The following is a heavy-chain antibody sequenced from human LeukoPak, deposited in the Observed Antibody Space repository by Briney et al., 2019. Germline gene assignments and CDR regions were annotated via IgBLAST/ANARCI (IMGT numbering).Heavy chain of an antibody. CDR3: ARLSRDGDAFDL. J-gene: IGHJ3*01. CDR2: INSDGSST. V-gene: IGHV3-74*01. CDR1: GFTFRSYW. Sequence: GGSLRLSCAASGFTFRSYWMHWVRQAPGKGLVWVSRINSDGSSTTYADSVKGRFTISRDNAKNTLYLQMNSLRAEDTAVYYCARLSRDGDAFDLWGQGTMVTVSS. D-gene: IGHD3-16*02.